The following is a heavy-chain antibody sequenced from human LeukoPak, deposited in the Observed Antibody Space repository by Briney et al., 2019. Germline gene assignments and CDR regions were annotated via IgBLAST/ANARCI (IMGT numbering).Heavy chain of an antibody. CDR2: IIPIFGTA. Sequence: SVKVSCKASGGTFSSYAISWVRQAPGQGLEWMGGIIPIFGTANYAQKFQGRVTITTDESTSTAYMELSSLRSEDTAVYYCARVVSGDYHVSVAYDYWGQGTLVTVSS. D-gene: IGHD7-27*01. CDR3: ARVVSGDYHVSVAYDY. CDR1: GGTFSSYA. V-gene: IGHV1-69*05. J-gene: IGHJ4*02.